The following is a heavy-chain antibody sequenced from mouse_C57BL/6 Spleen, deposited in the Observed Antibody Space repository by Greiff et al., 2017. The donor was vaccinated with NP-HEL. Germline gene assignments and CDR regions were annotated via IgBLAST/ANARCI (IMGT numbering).Heavy chain of an antibody. J-gene: IGHJ4*01. CDR2: IYPGDGDT. D-gene: IGHD1-1*01. Sequence: QVQLQQSGPELVKPGASVKISCKASGYAFSSSWMNWVKQRPGKGLEWIGRIYPGDGDTNYNGKLKGKATLTADKSSSTAYMQLSSLTSEDSAVYFCARSLTTVVATKRAMDYWGQGTSVTVSS. CDR1: GYAFSSSW. CDR3: ARSLTTVVATKRAMDY. V-gene: IGHV1-82*01.